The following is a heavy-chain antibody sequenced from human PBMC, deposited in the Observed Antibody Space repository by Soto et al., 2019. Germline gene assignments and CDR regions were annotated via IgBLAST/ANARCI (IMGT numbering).Heavy chain of an antibody. Sequence: QVQLVQSGAEVKKPGASVKVSCKASGYTFTSYYMHWVRQDPGQGLEWMGIINPSGGGTSYAQKFQARVTRNRDTSTNTVYMELSSLRSEDTAVYYCARDSTLAYWGQGTLVTVSS. CDR2: INPSGGGT. CDR3: ARDSTLAY. V-gene: IGHV1-46*01. J-gene: IGHJ4*02. CDR1: GYTFTSYY.